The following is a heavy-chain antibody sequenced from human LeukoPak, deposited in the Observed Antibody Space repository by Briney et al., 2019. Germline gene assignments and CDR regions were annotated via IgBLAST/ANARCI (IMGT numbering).Heavy chain of an antibody. CDR3: ARGIPPGDAFDI. J-gene: IGHJ3*02. V-gene: IGHV1-69*13. D-gene: IGHD2-2*02. CDR2: VIPIFSTA. Sequence: SVKVSCKASGGTFSNYAIGWVRQAPGQGLEWMGGVIPIFSTANYAQKFQGRVTITADASTSTAYMELRSLRSDDTAVYYCARGIPPGDAFDIWGQGTMVTVSS. CDR1: GGTFSNYA.